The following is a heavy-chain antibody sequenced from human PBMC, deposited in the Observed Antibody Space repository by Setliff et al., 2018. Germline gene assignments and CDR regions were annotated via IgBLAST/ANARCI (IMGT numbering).Heavy chain of an antibody. D-gene: IGHD1-1*01. J-gene: IGHJ4*02. CDR1: GGPFSGAS. Sequence: SETLSLTCTISGGPFSGASIWSWIRQPPGKGLEFIGYVYHSGTAKYDPSLESRAIMSVDASKNEISLKLKSVTAADTAVYYCAKGGTYRYFDFWGQGALVTVSS. V-gene: IGHV4-59*01. CDR2: VYHSGTA. CDR3: AKGGTYRYFDF.